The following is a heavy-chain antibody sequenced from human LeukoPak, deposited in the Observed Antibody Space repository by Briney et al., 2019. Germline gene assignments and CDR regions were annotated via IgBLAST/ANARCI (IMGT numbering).Heavy chain of an antibody. D-gene: IGHD1-26*01. CDR2: ILYDGSNK. CDR3: ARALGNQLGHSRSKSAPNDY. J-gene: IGHJ4*01. Sequence: GGSLRLSCAASGFTFSSYGMHWVRQAPGKGLEWVALILYDGSNKYYADSVKGRFTFSRDNPKNTLYLQMNSLRADDTAVYYCARALGNQLGHSRSKSAPNDYWGQGTLVTVSS. V-gene: IGHV3-30*03. CDR1: GFTFSSYG.